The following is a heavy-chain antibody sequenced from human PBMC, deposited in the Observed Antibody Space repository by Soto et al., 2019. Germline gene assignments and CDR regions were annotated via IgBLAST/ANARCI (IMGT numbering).Heavy chain of an antibody. CDR3: ARGGQIWFGELGYYGMDV. D-gene: IGHD3-10*01. CDR1: GGSVSSGSYY. CDR2: IYYSGST. J-gene: IGHJ6*02. V-gene: IGHV4-61*01. Sequence: PSETLSLTCTVSGGSVSSGSYYWSWIRQPPGKGLEWIGYIYYSGSTNYNPSLKSRVTISVDTSKNQFSLKLSSVTAADTAGYYCARGGQIWFGELGYYGMDVWGQGTTVTVSS.